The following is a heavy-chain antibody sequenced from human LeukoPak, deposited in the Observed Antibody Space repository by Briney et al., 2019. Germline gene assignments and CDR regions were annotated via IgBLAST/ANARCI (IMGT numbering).Heavy chain of an antibody. CDR1: GFTFSSYG. CDR2: LWLDGSNK. J-gene: IGHJ4*02. D-gene: IGHD3-22*01. Sequence: GGSLRLSCAASGFTFSSYGMHWVRQAPGKGLEWGAVLWLDGSNKYYADSVKGRFTISRDNSKNTLYLQMNSLRAEDTAVYYCAKSTHSPYYYDTSGYSILDYWGQGTLVTVSS. CDR3: AKSTHSPYYYDTSGYSILDY. V-gene: IGHV3-33*06.